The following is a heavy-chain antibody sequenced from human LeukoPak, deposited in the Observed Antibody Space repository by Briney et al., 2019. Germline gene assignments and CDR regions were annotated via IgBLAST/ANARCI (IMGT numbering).Heavy chain of an antibody. Sequence: SVKVSCKASGGTFSNYAISWVRQAPGQGLEWMGRIIPMLGIANYEQKFQGRVTITADKSTSTAYMELSSLRSEDTAVYYCARGYSGYCGGGSCLPLDYWGQGTLVTVSS. CDR3: ARGYSGYCGGGSCLPLDY. CDR2: IIPMLGIA. V-gene: IGHV1-69*04. J-gene: IGHJ4*02. CDR1: GGTFSNYA. D-gene: IGHD2-15*01.